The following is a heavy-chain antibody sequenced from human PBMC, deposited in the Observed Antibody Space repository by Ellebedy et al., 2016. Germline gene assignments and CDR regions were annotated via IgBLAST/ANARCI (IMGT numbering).Heavy chain of an antibody. CDR3: ARPSNYGAFDY. CDR2: IYPDDSDI. Sequence: ASVKASCKASGYSFTNYWIGWVRQMPGKGLEWMGIIYPDDSDIRSNPSFQGHVSLSVDKSTSTAYLQWNILKASDTAIYYCARPSNYGAFDYWGQGTLVTVSS. J-gene: IGHJ4*02. D-gene: IGHD4-17*01. V-gene: IGHV5-51*01. CDR1: GYSFTNYW.